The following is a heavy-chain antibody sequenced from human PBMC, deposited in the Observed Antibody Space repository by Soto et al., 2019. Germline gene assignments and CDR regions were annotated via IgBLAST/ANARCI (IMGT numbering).Heavy chain of an antibody. CDR2: ITNSSGYL. J-gene: IGHJ6*02. CDR1: GFTFSSYS. V-gene: IGHV3-21*06. CDR3: ARYRTYCYRRGYPTDYYYYGMDV. Sequence: GGSLRLSCAASGFTFSSYSMTWVRQAPGKGLEWVSSITNSSGYLYYAGSVRGRFTISRDNAKNSVYLQMNSLRAEDTAVYYCARYRTYCYRRGYPTDYYYYGMDVWGQGTTVTVSS. D-gene: IGHD3-16*02.